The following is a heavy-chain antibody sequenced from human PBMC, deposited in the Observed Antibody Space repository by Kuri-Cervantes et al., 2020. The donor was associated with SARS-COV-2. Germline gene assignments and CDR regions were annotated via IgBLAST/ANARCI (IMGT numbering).Heavy chain of an antibody. V-gene: IGHV3-11*04. D-gene: IGHD5-24*01. CDR3: AREIGMAIRGYYYYYMDV. CDR1: GFTFSDYY. Sequence: GGSLRLSCAASGFTFSDYYMSWIRQAPGKGLEWVSYISSSGSTIYYADSVKGRFTISRDNAKNSLYLQMNSLRAEDTAVYYCAREIGMAIRGYYYYYMDVWGKGTTVTVSS. J-gene: IGHJ6*03. CDR2: ISSSGSTI.